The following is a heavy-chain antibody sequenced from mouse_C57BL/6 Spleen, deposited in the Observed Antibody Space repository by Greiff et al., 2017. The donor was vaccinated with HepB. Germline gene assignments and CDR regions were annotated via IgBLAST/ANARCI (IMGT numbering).Heavy chain of an antibody. D-gene: IGHD1-1*01. CDR1: GYTFTDYE. V-gene: IGHV1-15*01. J-gene: IGHJ2*01. Sequence: VKLMESGAELVRPGASVTLSCKASGYTFTDYEMHWVKQTPVHGLEWIGAIDPETGGTAYNQKFKGKAILTADKSSSTAYMELRSLTSEDSAVYYCTRRVFITTVGGFFDYWGQGTTLTVSS. CDR3: TRRVFITTVGGFFDY. CDR2: IDPETGGT.